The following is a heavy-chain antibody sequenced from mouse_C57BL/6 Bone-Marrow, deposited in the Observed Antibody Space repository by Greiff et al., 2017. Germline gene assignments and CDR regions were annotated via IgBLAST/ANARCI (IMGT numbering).Heavy chain of an antibody. CDR3: ARGGGSSHWYFDV. CDR2: INPSTGGT. V-gene: IGHV1-42*01. Sequence: VQLQQSGPELVKPGASVKISCKASGYSFTGYYMNWVKQSPEKSLEWIGEINPSTGGTTYNQKFKAKATLTVDKSSSTAYMPLKSLTSEDSAVYYCARGGGSSHWYFDVWGTGTTVTVSS. CDR1: GYSFTGYY. J-gene: IGHJ1*03. D-gene: IGHD1-1*01.